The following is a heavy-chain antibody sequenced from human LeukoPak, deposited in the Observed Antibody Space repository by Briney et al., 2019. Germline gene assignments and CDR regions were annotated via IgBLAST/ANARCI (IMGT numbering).Heavy chain of an antibody. D-gene: IGHD3-10*01. V-gene: IGHV3-66*01. J-gene: IGHJ4*02. CDR3: AQRSPSY. Sequence: AGGSLRLSCTVSGFTVNSNDMNWVRQAPGKGLEWVSLIYISGVTKYADSVQGRFTISRDNSKNTLYLQMNSLRAEDTAVYYCAQRSPSYWGQRTLVTVSS. CDR1: GFTVNSND. CDR2: IYISGVT.